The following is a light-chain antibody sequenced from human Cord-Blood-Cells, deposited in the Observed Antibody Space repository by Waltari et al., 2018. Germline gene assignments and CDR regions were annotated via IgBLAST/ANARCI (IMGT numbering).Light chain of an antibody. V-gene: IGLV2-23*01. CDR2: EGS. CDR1: SSDAGRYNL. CDR3: CSYAGSSTLV. J-gene: IGLJ2*01. Sequence: QSALTQPASVSGSPGQSITISRTGTSSDAGRYNLVSWYQQHPGKAPKLMIYEGSKRPSGVSNRFSGSKSGNTASLTISGLQAEDEADYYCCSYAGSSTLVFGGGTKLTVL.